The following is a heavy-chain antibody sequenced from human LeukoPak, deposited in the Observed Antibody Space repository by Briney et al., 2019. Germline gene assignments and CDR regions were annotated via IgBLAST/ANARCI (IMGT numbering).Heavy chain of an antibody. V-gene: IGHV1-18*01. CDR2: ISGYNGNT. J-gene: IGHJ4*02. Sequence: ASVKVSCKASGYTFSSSGISWVRQAPGQGLEWMGWISGYNGNTNYAQKLQGRVTMTTDTSTSTAYMELRSLRSDDTAVYYCARAGKTYFYDSSGYWDWGQGSLVTVSS. D-gene: IGHD3-22*01. CDR1: GYTFSSSG. CDR3: ARAGKTYFYDSSGYWD.